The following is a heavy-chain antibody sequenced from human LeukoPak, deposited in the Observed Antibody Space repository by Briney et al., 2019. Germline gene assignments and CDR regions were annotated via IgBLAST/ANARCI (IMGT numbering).Heavy chain of an antibody. D-gene: IGHD6-13*01. CDR2: INPNSGGT. CDR1: GYTFTGYY. V-gene: IGHV1-2*02. Sequence: ASGKVSCKASGYTFTGYYMHWVRQAPGQGLEWMGWINPNSGGTNYAQKFQGRVTMTRDTSISTAYMELSRLRSDDTAVYYCARVPDSSSWYGGAFDIWGQGTMVTVSS. J-gene: IGHJ3*02. CDR3: ARVPDSSSWYGGAFDI.